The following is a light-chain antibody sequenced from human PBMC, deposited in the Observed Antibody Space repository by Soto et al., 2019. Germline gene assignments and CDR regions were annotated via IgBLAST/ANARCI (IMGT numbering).Light chain of an antibody. Sequence: EIVMTPSPATLSVSPVERATLSCMASQSVRSNLAWYQQKPGQAPRLLIFDASNRATGIPARFSGSGSGTDFTLTISSLEPEDFAVYYCQHRSIWPVSFGQGTRLEI. V-gene: IGKV3-11*01. CDR2: DAS. CDR3: QHRSIWPVS. J-gene: IGKJ5*01. CDR1: QSVRSN.